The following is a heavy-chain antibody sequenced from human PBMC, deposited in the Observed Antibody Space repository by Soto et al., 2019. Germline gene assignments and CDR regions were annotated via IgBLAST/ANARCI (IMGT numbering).Heavy chain of an antibody. D-gene: IGHD3-10*01. CDR1: GGTFSSYA. J-gene: IGHJ4*02. V-gene: IGHV1-69*01. Sequence: QVQLVQSGAEVKKPGSSVKVSCKASGGTFSSYAISWVRQAPGQGLEWMGGIIPIFGTANYAQKFQGRVTITADESTSTAYMELSSLRSEDTDVYYCARASNTRRMVRGVIIPYYFDYWGQGTLVTVSS. CDR2: IIPIFGTA. CDR3: ARASNTRRMVRGVIIPYYFDY.